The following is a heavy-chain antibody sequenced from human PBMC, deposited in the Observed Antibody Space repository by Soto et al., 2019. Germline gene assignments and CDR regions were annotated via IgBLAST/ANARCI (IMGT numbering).Heavy chain of an antibody. V-gene: IGHV1-8*01. Sequence: QVQLVQSGAEVKKPGASVKVSCKASGYTFTSYDINWVRQATGQGLEWMGWMNPNSGNTGYAQKFQGRVTMTRNTSISTAYMELSSLRSEDTAVYYCARTKTTTEVFTDAFDIWGQGTMVTVSS. J-gene: IGHJ3*02. CDR2: MNPNSGNT. CDR3: ARTKTTTEVFTDAFDI. CDR1: GYTFTSYD. D-gene: IGHD4-17*01.